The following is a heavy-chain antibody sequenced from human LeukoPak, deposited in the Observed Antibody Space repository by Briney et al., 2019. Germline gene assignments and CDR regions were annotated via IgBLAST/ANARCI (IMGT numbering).Heavy chain of an antibody. D-gene: IGHD3-10*01. CDR1: GYSFTSYW. CDR2: IYPGDSDT. V-gene: IGHV5-51*01. J-gene: IGHJ6*03. CDR3: ARLAEVSATMVRGVIDYYYMDV. Sequence: GESLKISCKGSGYSFTSYWIGWVRQMPGKGLEWMGIIYPGDSDTRYSPSFQGQVTISADKSISTAYLQWSSLKASDTAMYYCARLAEVSATMVRGVIDYYYMDVWGKGTTVTVSS.